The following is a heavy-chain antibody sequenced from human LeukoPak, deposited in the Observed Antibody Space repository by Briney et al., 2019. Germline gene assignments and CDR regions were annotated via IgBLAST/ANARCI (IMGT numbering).Heavy chain of an antibody. CDR3: AREEDYYYYYMDV. CDR2: IYYSGST. CDR1: GGSISSSSYY. V-gene: IGHV4-39*07. Sequence: PSETLSPTCTVSGGSISSSSYYWRWIRQPPGKGLEWIGSIYYSGSTYYNPSLKSRVTISVDTSKNQFSLKLSSVTAADTAVYYCAREEDYYYYYMDVWGKGTTVTVSS. J-gene: IGHJ6*03.